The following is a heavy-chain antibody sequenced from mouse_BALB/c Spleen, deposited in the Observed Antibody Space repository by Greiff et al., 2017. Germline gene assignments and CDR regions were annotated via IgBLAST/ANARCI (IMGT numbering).Heavy chain of an antibody. CDR1: GYSITSDYA. CDR2: ISYSGST. D-gene: IGHD1-1*01. V-gene: IGHV3-2*02. J-gene: IGHJ2*01. Sequence: DVKLQESGPGLVKPSQSLSLTCTVTGYSITSDYAWNWIRQFPGNKLEWMGYISYSGSTSYNPSLKSRISITRDTSKNQFFLQLNSVTTEDTATYYCAREEGGSSFDYWGQGTTLTVSS. CDR3: AREEGGSSFDY.